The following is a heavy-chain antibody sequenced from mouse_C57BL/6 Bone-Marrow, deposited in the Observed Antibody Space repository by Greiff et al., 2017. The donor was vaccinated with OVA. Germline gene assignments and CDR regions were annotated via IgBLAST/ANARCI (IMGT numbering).Heavy chain of an antibody. V-gene: IGHV5-4*01. CDR3: ARDPGGQYYFDY. CDR2: ISDGGSYT. Sequence: EVKLMESGGGLVKPGGSLKLSCAASGFTFSSYAMSWVRQTPEKRLEWVATISDGGSYTYYPDNVKGRFTISRDNAKNNLYLQMSHLKSEDTAMYYCARDPGGQYYFDYWGQGTTLTVSS. J-gene: IGHJ2*01. CDR1: GFTFSSYA.